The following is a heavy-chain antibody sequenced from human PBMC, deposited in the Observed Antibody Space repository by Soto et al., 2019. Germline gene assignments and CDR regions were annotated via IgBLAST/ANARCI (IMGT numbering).Heavy chain of an antibody. Sequence: SETLSLTCTVSGCSISSSSNYWGWIRQPPGKGLEWIGSIYYSGSTYYNPSLKSRVTISVDTSKNQFSLKLSSVTAADTAVYYCARHGPDHGGWYVDLWGRGPLVTVS. D-gene: IGHD4-17*01. CDR2: IYYSGST. CDR3: ARHGPDHGGWYVDL. J-gene: IGHJ2*01. CDR1: GCSISSSSNY. V-gene: IGHV4-39*01.